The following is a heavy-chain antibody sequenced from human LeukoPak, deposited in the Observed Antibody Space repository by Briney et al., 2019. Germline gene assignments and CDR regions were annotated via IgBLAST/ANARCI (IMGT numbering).Heavy chain of an antibody. CDR1: GYTFTSYG. D-gene: IGHD3-22*01. CDR3: ARVGYYDSSGYYYSPLDY. J-gene: IGHJ4*02. CDR2: ISAYNGNT. V-gene: IGHV1-18*01. Sequence: GASVTVSCKASGYTFTSYGISWVRQAPGQGLEGMGWISAYNGNTKYAQKLQGRVTMTTDTSTSTAYMELRSLRSDDTAVYYCARVGYYDSSGYYYSPLDYWGQGTLVTVSS.